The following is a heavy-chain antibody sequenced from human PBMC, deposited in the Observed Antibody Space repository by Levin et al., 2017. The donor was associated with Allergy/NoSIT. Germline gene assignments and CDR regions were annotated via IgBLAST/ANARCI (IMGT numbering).Heavy chain of an antibody. CDR2: IYYSGST. CDR3: ARVVSGYHSPDAFDI. V-gene: IGHV4-59*01. J-gene: IGHJ3*02. Sequence: SQTLSLTCTVSGGSISSYYWSWIRQPPGKGLEWIGYIYYSGSTNYNPSLKSRVTISVDTSKNQFSLKLSSVTAADTAVYYCARVVSGYHSPDAFDIWGQGTMVTVSS. D-gene: IGHD3-22*01. CDR1: GGSISSYY.